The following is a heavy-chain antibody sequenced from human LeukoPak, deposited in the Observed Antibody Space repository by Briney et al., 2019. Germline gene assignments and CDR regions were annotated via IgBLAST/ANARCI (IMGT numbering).Heavy chain of an antibody. V-gene: IGHV3-11*04. CDR2: ISSSGSTI. J-gene: IGHJ4*02. CDR1: GFTFSDYY. D-gene: IGHD3-10*01. CDR3: ARDRYYYGSAYFDY. Sequence: KTGGSPRLSCAASGFTFSDYYMSWIRQAPGKGLEWVSYISSSGSTIYYADSVKGRFTISRDNAKNSLYLQMNSLRAEDTAVYYCARDRYYYGSAYFDYWGQGTLVTVSS.